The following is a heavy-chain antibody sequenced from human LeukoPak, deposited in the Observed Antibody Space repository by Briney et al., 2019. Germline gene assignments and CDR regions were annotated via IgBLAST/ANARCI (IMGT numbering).Heavy chain of an antibody. Sequence: GGSLRLSCAASGFTFSSYAMSWVRQAPGKGLEWVSAISGSGGSTYYADSVKGRFTISRDKSKNTVYLQMNSLRFEDTAMYYCARNWFDPWGQGTLVTVSS. V-gene: IGHV3-23*01. J-gene: IGHJ5*02. CDR3: ARNWFDP. CDR1: GFTFSSYA. CDR2: ISGSGGST.